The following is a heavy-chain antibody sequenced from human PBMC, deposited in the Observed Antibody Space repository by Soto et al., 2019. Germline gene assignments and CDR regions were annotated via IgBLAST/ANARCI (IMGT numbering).Heavy chain of an antibody. CDR3: ARDRRITGTYYYYGMDV. CDR2: IIPIFGTA. D-gene: IGHD1-20*01. CDR1: GGTFSSYA. Sequence: QVQLVQSGAEVKKPGSSVKVSCKASGGTFSSYAISWVRQAPGQGLEWMGGIIPIFGTANYAQKFQGRVTLTADESTSTAYMELSSLRSEDTAVYYCARDRRITGTYYYYGMDVWGQGTTVTVSS. J-gene: IGHJ6*02. V-gene: IGHV1-69*01.